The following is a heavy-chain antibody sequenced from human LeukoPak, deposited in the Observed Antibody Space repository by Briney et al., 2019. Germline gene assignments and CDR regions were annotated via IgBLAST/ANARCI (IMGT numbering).Heavy chain of an antibody. V-gene: IGHV4-39*01. Sequence: SETLSLTCTVSGGFISSSSYYWGWIRQPPGKGLEWIGSIYYSGSTYYNPSLKSRVTISVDTSKNQFSLKLSSVTAADTAVYYCASLQLNLGYCSSTSCYTGSFDPWGQGTLVTVSS. CDR2: IYYSGST. D-gene: IGHD2-2*02. CDR1: GGFISSSSYY. CDR3: ASLQLNLGYCSSTSCYTGSFDP. J-gene: IGHJ5*02.